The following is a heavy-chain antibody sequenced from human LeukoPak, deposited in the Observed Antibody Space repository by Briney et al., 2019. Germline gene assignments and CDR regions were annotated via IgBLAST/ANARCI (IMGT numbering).Heavy chain of an antibody. D-gene: IGHD5-18*01. V-gene: IGHV3-30*18. CDR2: ISYDGSNK. Sequence: GRSLRLSCAASGFTFSSYGMHWVRQAPGKGLEWVAVISYDGSNKYYADSVKGRFTISRDNSKNTLYLQMNSLRAEDTAVYYCAKDGGYSYGCYGMDVWGQGTTVTVS. CDR3: AKDGGYSYGCYGMDV. CDR1: GFTFSSYG. J-gene: IGHJ6*02.